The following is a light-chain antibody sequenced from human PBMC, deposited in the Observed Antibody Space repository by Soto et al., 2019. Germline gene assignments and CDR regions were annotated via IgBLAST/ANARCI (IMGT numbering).Light chain of an antibody. V-gene: IGLV1-44*01. Sequence: QSVLAQPPSASGTPGQTVTISCSGGSSNIKTNGVSWYQQVPGAAPKLLIYSNSQRPSGAPGRFSGSKSGTSASLAISGLQSEDEATYHCSTWDDSLNGLIFGGGTQLTVL. J-gene: IGLJ2*01. CDR2: SNS. CDR1: SSNIKTNG. CDR3: STWDDSLNGLI.